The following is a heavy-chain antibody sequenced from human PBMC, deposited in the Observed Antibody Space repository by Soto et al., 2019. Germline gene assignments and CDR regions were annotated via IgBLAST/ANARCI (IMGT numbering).Heavy chain of an antibody. CDR2: INHSGST. J-gene: IGHJ4*02. D-gene: IGHD3-16*02. Sequence: QVQLQQWGAGLLKPSETLSLTCAVYGGSFSGYYWSWIRQPPGKGLEWIGEINHSGSTNYNPSLKSRVTISVDTSKIQFSLKLSSVTAADTAVYYCARGGGAYDYIWGSYRAPRSKFDYWGQGTLVTVSS. CDR3: ARGGGAYDYIWGSYRAPRSKFDY. CDR1: GGSFSGYY. V-gene: IGHV4-34*01.